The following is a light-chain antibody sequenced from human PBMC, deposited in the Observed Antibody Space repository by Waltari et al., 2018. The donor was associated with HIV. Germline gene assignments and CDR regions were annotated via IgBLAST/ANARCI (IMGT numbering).Light chain of an antibody. CDR1: SSDVGSYNF. CDR3: CSYAGSSTYVV. CDR2: EGD. Sequence: QSALTQPASVSGSPGQSITISCTGTSSDVGSYNFVSWYQQHPGNAPKLIIYEGDKRPSGVSYRFSGSMSGSTASLTISGLQAEDEADYYCCSYAGSSTYVVFGGGTQLTVL. V-gene: IGLV2-23*01. J-gene: IGLJ2*01.